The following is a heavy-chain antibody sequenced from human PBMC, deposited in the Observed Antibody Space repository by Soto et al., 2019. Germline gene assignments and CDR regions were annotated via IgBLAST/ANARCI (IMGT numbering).Heavy chain of an antibody. CDR1: GFAFNDYG. CDR2: ISKSDYT. Sequence: GGSLRLSCTVSGFAFNDYGINWVRQAPGKGLEWVSSISKSDYTYYSDSVKGRFTISRDNAKNSVSLQMNTLRVEDTAVYYCAREDSIIIPAVSDFWGQGTLVTVS. D-gene: IGHD2-2*01. CDR3: AREDSIIIPAVSDF. V-gene: IGHV3-21*01. J-gene: IGHJ4*02.